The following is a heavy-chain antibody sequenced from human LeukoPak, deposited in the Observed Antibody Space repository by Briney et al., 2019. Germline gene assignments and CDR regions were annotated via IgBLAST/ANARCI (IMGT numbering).Heavy chain of an antibody. V-gene: IGHV3-74*01. Sequence: GGSLRLSCAASGFTFSNYWMHWVRQDPGKGLVWVSFINPDGSTTNYADSVKGRFTISRDNAKNALYLQINSLRAEDTAVYCCAKDLHYGSADYWGQGTLVTVSS. J-gene: IGHJ4*02. D-gene: IGHD3-10*01. CDR1: GFTFSNYW. CDR2: INPDGSTT. CDR3: AKDLHYGSADY.